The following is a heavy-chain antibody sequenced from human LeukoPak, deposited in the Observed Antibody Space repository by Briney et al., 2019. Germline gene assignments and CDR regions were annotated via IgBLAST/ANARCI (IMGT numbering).Heavy chain of an antibody. CDR1: GRSISSSNYY. Sequence: PSETLSLTCTVSGRSISSSNYYWGWIRQPPGKGLEWIGNIYYSGSTYYNPSLKSRVTISVDTSKNQFSLKLSSVTAAETAVYYCARSYCSSTSCYAGGYFQHWGQGTLVTVSS. V-gene: IGHV4-39*01. CDR2: IYYSGST. CDR3: ARSYCSSTSCYAGGYFQH. J-gene: IGHJ1*01. D-gene: IGHD2-2*01.